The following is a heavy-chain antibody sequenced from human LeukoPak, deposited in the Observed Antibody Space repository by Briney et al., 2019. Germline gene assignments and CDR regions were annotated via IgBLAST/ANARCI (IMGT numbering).Heavy chain of an antibody. CDR2: IRGDSTET. Sequence: PGGSLRLSCEGSGFTFSSYSMICVRQAPGKGLEWVSSIRGDSTETRHADSLMGRFTISRDNAKKSLYLQMNSLRAEDTAVYYCARGHFGVVLDYWGQGTLVTVSS. CDR3: ARGHFGVVLDY. V-gene: IGHV3-21*01. J-gene: IGHJ4*02. D-gene: IGHD3-3*01. CDR1: GFTFSSYS.